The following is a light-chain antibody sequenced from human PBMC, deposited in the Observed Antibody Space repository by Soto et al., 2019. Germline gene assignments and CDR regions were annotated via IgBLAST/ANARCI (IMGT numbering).Light chain of an antibody. J-gene: IGKJ1*01. CDR3: QQRSNWWT. V-gene: IGKV3-11*01. CDR1: QSINNN. Sequence: DIVMTHSPPTLSVSPCERGTLSFSASQSINNNLAWYQQKPGQAPRLLIYDASNRATGIPARFSGSGSGTDFTLTISSLEPEDFAVYYCQQRSNWWTFGQGTKVDI. CDR2: DAS.